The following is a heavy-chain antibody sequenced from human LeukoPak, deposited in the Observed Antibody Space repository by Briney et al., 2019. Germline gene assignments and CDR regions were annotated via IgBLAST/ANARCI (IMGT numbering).Heavy chain of an antibody. CDR1: AFTFNNYA. CDR3: ARDALWFGDLNWFDP. V-gene: IGHV3-23*01. Sequence: PGGSLRLSCVASAFTFNNYAMSWVRQAPGKGLEWVSTISGSGHSTYYADSVKGRFTISRDNSKNTLYLQMNSLRAEDTAVYYCARDALWFGDLNWFDPWGQGTLVTVSS. D-gene: IGHD3-10*01. CDR2: ISGSGHST. J-gene: IGHJ5*02.